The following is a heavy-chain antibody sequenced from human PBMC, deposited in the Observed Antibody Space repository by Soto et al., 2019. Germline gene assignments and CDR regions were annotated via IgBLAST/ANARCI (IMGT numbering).Heavy chain of an antibody. CDR1: GYTFTGYY. Sequence: QVQLVQSGAEVKKPGASVKVSCKASGYTFTGYYMHWVRQAPGQGLEWMGWINPNSGGTNYAQKFQGWVTMTRDTSISTAYMELSRLRSDDTAVYYCARGGPYDFWSGYRLYYYYGMDVWGQGTTVTVSS. CDR2: INPNSGGT. J-gene: IGHJ6*02. D-gene: IGHD3-3*01. V-gene: IGHV1-2*04. CDR3: ARGGPYDFWSGYRLYYYYGMDV.